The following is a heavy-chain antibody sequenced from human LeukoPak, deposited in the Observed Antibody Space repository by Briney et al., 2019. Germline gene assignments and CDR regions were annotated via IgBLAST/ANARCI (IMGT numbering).Heavy chain of an antibody. V-gene: IGHV3-23*01. J-gene: IGHJ4*02. Sequence: GGSLRLSCAASGFTFRSYAMSWVRQAPGKGLEWVSSLRGDGETFYADSVKGRFTLSRDDSRNTVYLQLNNLRVEDTAVYYCAKASWVSSADAVLWGQGTLVTVSS. CDR1: GFTFRSYA. D-gene: IGHD3-16*01. CDR2: LRGDGET. CDR3: AKASWVSSADAVL.